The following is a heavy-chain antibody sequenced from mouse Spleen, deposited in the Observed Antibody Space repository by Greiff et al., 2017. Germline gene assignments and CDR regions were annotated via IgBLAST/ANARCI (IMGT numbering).Heavy chain of an antibody. V-gene: IGHV1-19*01. D-gene: IGHD3-3*01. J-gene: IGHJ3*01. CDR3: ARGGTAFAY. CDR2: INPYNGGT. Sequence: VQLKQSGPVLVKPGASVKMSCKASGYTFTDYYMNWVKQSHGKSLEWIGVINPYNGGTSYNQKFKGKATLTVDKSSSTAYMELNSLTSEDSAVYYCARGGTAFAYWGQGTLVTVSA. CDR1: GYTFTDYY.